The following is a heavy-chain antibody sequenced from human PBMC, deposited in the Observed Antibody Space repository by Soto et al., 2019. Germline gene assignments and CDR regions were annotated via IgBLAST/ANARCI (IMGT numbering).Heavy chain of an antibody. CDR3: AKEEQPLAGQIDS. Sequence: EVQLLESGGGLVQPGGSLRISCEASGFTFSSYAMTWVRQAPGKGLEWVSSISGSGVSASYADSLKGRFTISRDTSKNTLFLQMNSLRAEDTAVYYCAKEEQPLAGQIDSWGQGTLVTVSS. CDR2: ISGSGVSA. CDR1: GFTFSSYA. J-gene: IGHJ4*02. V-gene: IGHV3-23*01. D-gene: IGHD6-19*01.